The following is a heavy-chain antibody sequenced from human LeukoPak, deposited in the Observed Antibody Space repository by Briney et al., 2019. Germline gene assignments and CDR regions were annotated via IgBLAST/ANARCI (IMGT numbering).Heavy chain of an antibody. Sequence: AASVKVSCKASGYTFTSYGISWVRQAPGQGLEWMGGIFPIFGSVNYAQKFQGRVTITADKSTSTAYMELSSLRSEDTAVYYCARGVRGYYDSSGYYYDYWGQGTLVTVSS. CDR2: IFPIFGSV. D-gene: IGHD3-22*01. CDR3: ARGVRGYYDSSGYYYDY. J-gene: IGHJ4*02. V-gene: IGHV1-69*06. CDR1: GYTFTSYG.